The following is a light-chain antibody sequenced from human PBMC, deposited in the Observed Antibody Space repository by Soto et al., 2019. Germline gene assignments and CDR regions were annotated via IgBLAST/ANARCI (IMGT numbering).Light chain of an antibody. J-gene: IGLJ2*01. V-gene: IGLV2-11*01. CDR2: DVS. Sequence: QSALTQPRSVSGSPGQSVTISCTGTSSDVGGYNYVSWYQQHPGKAPKLMIYDVSKRPSGVPDRFSGSKSGNTASLTISGLQAEDEADYYGCSYAGSYTSVVFGGGPKLTVL. CDR3: CSYAGSYTSVV. CDR1: SSDVGGYNY.